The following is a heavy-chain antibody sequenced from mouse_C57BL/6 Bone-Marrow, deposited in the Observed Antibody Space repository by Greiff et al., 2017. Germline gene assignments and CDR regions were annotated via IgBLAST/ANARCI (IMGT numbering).Heavy chain of an antibody. CDR1: GFTFSDYG. D-gene: IGHD1-1*01. CDR2: ISSGSSTI. CDR3: ARPITTVVATYWYFDV. V-gene: IGHV5-17*01. J-gene: IGHJ1*03. Sequence: EVQLQESGGGLVKPGGSLKLSCAASGFTFSDYGMHWVRQAPEKGLEWVAYISSGSSTIYYADTVKGRFTISRDNAKNTLFLQMTSLRSEDTAMYYCARPITTVVATYWYFDVWGTGTTVTVSS.